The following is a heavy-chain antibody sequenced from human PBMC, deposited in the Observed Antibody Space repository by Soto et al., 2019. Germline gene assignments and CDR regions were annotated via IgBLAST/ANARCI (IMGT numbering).Heavy chain of an antibody. CDR1: GGTFSSYT. V-gene: IGHV1-69*02. J-gene: IGHJ6*03. Sequence: QVQLVQSGAEVKKPGSSVKVSCKASGGTFSSYTISWVRQAPGQGLEWMGRIIPILGIANYAQKFQGSVTITADKSTSTAYMELSSLRSEDTAVYYCARGPEYCSSTSCYLYYYYYMDVWGKGTTVTVSS. CDR3: ARGPEYCSSTSCYLYYYYYMDV. D-gene: IGHD2-2*01. CDR2: IIPILGIA.